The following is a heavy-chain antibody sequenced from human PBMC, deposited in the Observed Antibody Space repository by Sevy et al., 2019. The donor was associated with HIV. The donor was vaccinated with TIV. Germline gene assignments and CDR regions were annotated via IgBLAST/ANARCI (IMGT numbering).Heavy chain of an antibody. Sequence: GGCLRLSCAASGFTLRDYAMSWVRQAPGKGLEWVSGISAGGGSTHYSNSVRGRFTISRDTSKNRLYLQVNSLRVEDTAVYYCGKDRRRRDAHPEMSVPFGHWGQGTLVTVSS. J-gene: IGHJ5*02. CDR2: ISAGGGST. V-gene: IGHV3-23*01. CDR3: GKDRRRRDAHPEMSVPFGH. CDR1: GFTLRDYA.